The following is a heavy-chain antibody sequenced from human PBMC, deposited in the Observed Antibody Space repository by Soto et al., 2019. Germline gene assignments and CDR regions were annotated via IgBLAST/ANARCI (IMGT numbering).Heavy chain of an antibody. CDR1: GFTFSSYS. Sequence: GGSLRLSCAASGFTFSSYSMNWVRQAPGKGLEWVSYISSSSSTIYYADSVKGRFTISRDNAKKSLYLQMNSLRAEDTAVYYCARHRYCSSTSCYGYYYYYGMDVWGQGTTVTVSS. CDR3: ARHRYCSSTSCYGYYYYYGMDV. D-gene: IGHD2-2*01. CDR2: ISSSSSTI. V-gene: IGHV3-48*01. J-gene: IGHJ6*02.